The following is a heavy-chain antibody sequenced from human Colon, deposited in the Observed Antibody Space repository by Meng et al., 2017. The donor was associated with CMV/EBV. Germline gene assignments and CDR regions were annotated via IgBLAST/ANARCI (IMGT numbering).Heavy chain of an antibody. Sequence: GESLKISCAASGFTFDTYAMSWVRQAPGKGLEWISTAFRDGRTTFYADSVRGRFTISRDNSKNTLSLQLSSLRVDDTAIYYCAKFGASGDYYYRGLDVWGQGTSVTVSS. V-gene: IGHV3-23*03. J-gene: IGHJ6*02. CDR1: GFTFDTYA. CDR2: AFRDGRTT. CDR3: AKFGASGDYYYRGLDV. D-gene: IGHD2-21*02.